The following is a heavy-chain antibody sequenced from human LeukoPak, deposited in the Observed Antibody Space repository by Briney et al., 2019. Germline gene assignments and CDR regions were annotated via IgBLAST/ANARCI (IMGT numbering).Heavy chain of an antibody. CDR1: GGSFSGYY. V-gene: IGHV4-34*01. CDR3: ARGPPSNLEVFDY. Sequence: SETLSLTCAVYGGSFSGYYWSWIRQPPGKGLEWIGEVNHSGSTNYNPSLKSRVTISVDTSKNQFSLKLSSVTAADTAVYYCARGPPSNLEVFDYWGQGTLVTVSS. J-gene: IGHJ4*02. D-gene: IGHD1-1*01. CDR2: VNHSGST.